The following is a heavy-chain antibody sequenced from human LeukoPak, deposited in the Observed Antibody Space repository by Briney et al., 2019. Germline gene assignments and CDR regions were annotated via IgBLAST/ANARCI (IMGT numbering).Heavy chain of an antibody. Sequence: VSVKVSCKASGYTFTGYYMHWVRQAPGQGLEWMGWINPNSGGTNYAQKFQGRVTMTRDASISTAYMELSRLRSDDTAVYYCARVPRSRYCSGGSCYTGRYYFDYWGQGTLVTVSS. J-gene: IGHJ4*02. CDR1: GYTFTGYY. V-gene: IGHV1-2*02. D-gene: IGHD2-15*01. CDR3: ARVPRSRYCSGGSCYTGRYYFDY. CDR2: INPNSGGT.